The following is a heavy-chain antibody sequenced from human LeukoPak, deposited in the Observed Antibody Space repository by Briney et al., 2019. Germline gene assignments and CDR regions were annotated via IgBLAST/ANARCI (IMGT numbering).Heavy chain of an antibody. Sequence: PSETLSLTCTVSGGSISSYYWSWIRQPPGKGLEWIGYIYYSGSTNYNPSLKSRVTISVDTSKNQFSLKLSSVTAADTAVYYCARHEVVVVPAAIYYYGRDVWGQGTTVTVSS. V-gene: IGHV4-59*08. CDR3: ARHEVVVVPAAIYYYGRDV. CDR1: GGSISSYY. J-gene: IGHJ6*02. D-gene: IGHD2-2*02. CDR2: IYYSGST.